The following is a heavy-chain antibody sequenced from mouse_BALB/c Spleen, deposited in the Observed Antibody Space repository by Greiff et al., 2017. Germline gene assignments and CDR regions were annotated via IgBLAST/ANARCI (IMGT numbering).Heavy chain of an antibody. CDR1: GFTFSSFG. Sequence: EVQGVESGGGLVQPGGSRKLSCAASGFTFSSFGMHWVRQAPEKGLEWVAYISSGSSTIYYADTVKGRFTISRDNPKNTLFLQMTSLRSEDTAMYYCASPGAYGNYGAWFAYWGQGTLVTVSA. D-gene: IGHD2-1*01. J-gene: IGHJ3*01. CDR3: ASPGAYGNYGAWFAY. CDR2: ISSGSSTI. V-gene: IGHV5-17*02.